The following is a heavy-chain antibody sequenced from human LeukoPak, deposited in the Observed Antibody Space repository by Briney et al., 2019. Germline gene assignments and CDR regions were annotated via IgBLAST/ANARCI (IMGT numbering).Heavy chain of an antibody. CDR3: ARKQYSESSWVLGAFDL. CDR2: ISYDGGNK. D-gene: IGHD6-6*01. Sequence: GGSLRLSCAASGFTFRSHGMHWVRLAPGKGLEWVAFISYDGGNKYYADSVKCRFTISRDNSQNTVYLQMNSLRVEDTALYYCARKQYSESSWVLGAFDLWGQGTMVIVSS. J-gene: IGHJ3*01. CDR1: GFTFRSHG. V-gene: IGHV3-30*03.